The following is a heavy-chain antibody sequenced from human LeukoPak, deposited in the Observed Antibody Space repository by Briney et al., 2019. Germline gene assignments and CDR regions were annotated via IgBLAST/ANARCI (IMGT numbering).Heavy chain of an antibody. V-gene: IGHV3-48*01. Sequence: GGSLRLSCAASGFTFSSYSMTWVRQAPGKGLEWVSYISSSSSTIYYADSVKGRFTISRDNAKNSLYLQMNSLRAEDTAVYYCARKYCSGGSCYFTDYWGQGTLVTVSS. CDR2: ISSSSSTI. CDR3: ARKYCSGGSCYFTDY. J-gene: IGHJ4*02. CDR1: GFTFSSYS. D-gene: IGHD2-15*01.